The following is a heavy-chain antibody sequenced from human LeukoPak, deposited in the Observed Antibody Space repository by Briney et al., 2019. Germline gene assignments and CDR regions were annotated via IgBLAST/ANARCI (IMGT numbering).Heavy chain of an antibody. Sequence: GESLRISCKGSGYSFTSYWISWVRQMPGKGLEWMGRIDPSDSYTNYNPSFQGQVTISADKSISTAYLQWSSLKASDTAMYYCVRLASGRALIYFEFWGQGTLVTVSS. CDR1: GYSFTSYW. V-gene: IGHV5-10-1*04. D-gene: IGHD3-10*01. CDR3: VRLASGRALIYFEF. CDR2: IDPSDSYT. J-gene: IGHJ4*02.